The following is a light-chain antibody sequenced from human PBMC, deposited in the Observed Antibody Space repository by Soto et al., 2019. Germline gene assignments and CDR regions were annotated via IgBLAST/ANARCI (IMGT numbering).Light chain of an antibody. CDR3: QQYNDWPPT. CDR2: GAS. CDR1: QSVSGS. V-gene: IGKV3D-15*01. Sequence: EIVMTHSPAALSVSPGERATLSCRASQSVSGSLAWYQQKPGQAPRLLIYGASTRATGIPAKFSGSGSGTEFTLTISSLQSEDFALYYCQQYNDWPPTFGQGTRWRL. J-gene: IGKJ5*01.